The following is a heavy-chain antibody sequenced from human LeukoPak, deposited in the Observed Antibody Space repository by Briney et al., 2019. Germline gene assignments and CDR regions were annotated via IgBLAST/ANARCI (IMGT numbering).Heavy chain of an antibody. V-gene: IGHV3-15*07. CDR3: TTGNFGPY. D-gene: IGHD3-10*01. CDR2: IKRKTEGGTT. CDR1: GFTFNDAW. J-gene: IGHJ4*02. Sequence: GGSLRLSCAASGFTFNDAWMNWVRQAPGKGLEWVGRIKRKTEGGTTDYGAPVKGRFSISKDDSKNTAYLQMNSLKTEDTAFYYCTTGNFGPYWGQGTLVTVSS.